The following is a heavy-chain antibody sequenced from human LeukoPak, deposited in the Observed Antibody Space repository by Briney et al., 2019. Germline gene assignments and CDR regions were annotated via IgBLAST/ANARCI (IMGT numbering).Heavy chain of an antibody. CDR1: GFRFSDYY. V-gene: IGHV3-11*04. Sequence: GGSLRLSCSGSGFRFSDYYMTWIRQAPGKGLEWVSYISSSGRTTDYADSVKGRFTISRDNAKNSVHLQLNSLRAEDTAVYYCARNSGVSVAGFYYYYYMDVWGKGTAVTVSS. D-gene: IGHD6-19*01. J-gene: IGHJ6*03. CDR3: ARNSGVSVAGFYYYYYMDV. CDR2: ISSSGRTT.